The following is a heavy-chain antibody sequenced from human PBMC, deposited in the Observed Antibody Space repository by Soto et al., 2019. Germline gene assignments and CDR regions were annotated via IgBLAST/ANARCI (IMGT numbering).Heavy chain of an antibody. D-gene: IGHD3-10*01. V-gene: IGHV5-10-1*04. CDR2: IDPSRSYT. CDR1: GDSSTSSW. J-gene: IGHJ6*02. Sequence: RGESLRISFKGSGDSSTSSWINLVRQMPGKVLEWMGRIDPSRSYTIYNPSFRGQVSISVDKSISSANLQWSSLKASDTAMYYCARSLTAVVRKLITGGQPRGDYGMDVWGQGTTVTVSS. CDR3: ARSLTAVVRKLITGGQPRGDYGMDV.